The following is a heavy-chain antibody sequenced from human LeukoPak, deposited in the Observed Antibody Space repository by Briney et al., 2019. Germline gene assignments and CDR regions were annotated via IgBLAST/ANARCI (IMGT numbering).Heavy chain of an antibody. Sequence: GASLKISFKGSGYRFTNYWISWVRQMPGKGLEWLGRIDPSDSYTNYSPSFQGHVTISADKSISTAYLQWSSLKASDTAMYYCARSMFASGSYYSRDYWGQGTLVTVSS. CDR3: ARSMFASGSYYSRDY. CDR1: GYRFTNYW. CDR2: IDPSDSYT. D-gene: IGHD3-10*01. J-gene: IGHJ4*02. V-gene: IGHV5-10-1*01.